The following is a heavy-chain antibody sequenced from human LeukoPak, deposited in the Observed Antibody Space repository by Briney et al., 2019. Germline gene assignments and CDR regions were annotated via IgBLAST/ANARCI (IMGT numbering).Heavy chain of an antibody. Sequence: SVKVSCKASGGTFSSYAISRVRQAPGQGLEWMGGIIPIFGTANYAQKFQGRVTITTDESTSTAYMELSSLRSEDTAVYYCASVYDFSGWYYYYYMDVWGKGTKVTVSS. CDR2: IIPIFGTA. V-gene: IGHV1-69*05. CDR3: ASVYDFSGWYYYYYMDV. CDR1: GGTFSSYA. D-gene: IGHD3-3*01. J-gene: IGHJ6*03.